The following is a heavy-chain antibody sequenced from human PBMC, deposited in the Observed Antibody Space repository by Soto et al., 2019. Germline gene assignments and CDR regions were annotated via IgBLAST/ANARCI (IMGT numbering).Heavy chain of an antibody. J-gene: IGHJ2*01. D-gene: IGHD3-16*02. Sequence: QVQLVEPGGGVVQSGGSLRLSCAAAGFTFGKFGIHWVRQAPGKGLEWVAFIWHDGSNQYYTDSVKGRFTSSRENSRNTVSLQMNRLGGEDAAVYHCTREYRWYIELWGRGTMVAFSS. CDR3: TREYRWYIEL. V-gene: IGHV3-33*01. CDR2: IWHDGSNQ. CDR1: GFTFGKFG.